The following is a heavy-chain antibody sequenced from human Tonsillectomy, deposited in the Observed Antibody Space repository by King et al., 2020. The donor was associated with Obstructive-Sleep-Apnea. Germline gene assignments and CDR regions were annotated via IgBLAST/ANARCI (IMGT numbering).Heavy chain of an antibody. V-gene: IGHV3-23*04. CDR3: ATKYYGSGSYFDY. D-gene: IGHD3-10*01. Sequence: VQLVESGGGLVQPGGSLRLSCAASGFTFSSYAMSWVRQAPGKGLEWVSGISGIGGSTYNADSVKGRFTISRDNSKNTLYLQMNSLRAEDTAVYNCATKYYGSGSYFDYWGQGTLVTVSS. CDR1: GFTFSSYA. CDR2: ISGIGGST. J-gene: IGHJ4*02.